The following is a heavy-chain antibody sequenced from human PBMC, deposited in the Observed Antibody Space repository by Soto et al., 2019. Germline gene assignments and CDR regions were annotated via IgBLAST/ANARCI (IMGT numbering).Heavy chain of an antibody. CDR1: GYSFGTSG. CDR3: AIAGQYYDSSGYAN. V-gene: IGHV1-18*01. CDR2: ISAYNGNT. D-gene: IGHD3-22*01. J-gene: IGHJ4*02. Sequence: QVKLVQSGTEVKKPGASVKVSCKASGYSFGTSGISWVRQAPGQGLEWMGWISAYNGNTNYDQKLQDRATMTTDTSTNTAYLELRSLRSDDTAVYYCAIAGQYYDSSGYANWGQGTLVTVSS.